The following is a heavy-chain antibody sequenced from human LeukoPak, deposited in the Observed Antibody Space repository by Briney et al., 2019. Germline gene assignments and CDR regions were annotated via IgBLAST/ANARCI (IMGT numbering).Heavy chain of an antibody. Sequence: GGSLRLSCAASGFTLSSYAMSWVRQAPGKGLEWVSGISGRDGSTYYADSVKGRFTISRDNSKNTLYLQMNSLRVEDTAVYYCARAGSIRFDYWGQGTLVTVSS. J-gene: IGHJ4*02. V-gene: IGHV3-23*01. CDR1: GFTLSSYA. D-gene: IGHD1-26*01. CDR2: ISGRDGST. CDR3: ARAGSIRFDY.